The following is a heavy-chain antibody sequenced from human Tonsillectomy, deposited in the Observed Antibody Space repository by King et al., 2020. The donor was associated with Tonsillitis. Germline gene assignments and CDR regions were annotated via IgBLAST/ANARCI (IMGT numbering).Heavy chain of an antibody. CDR2: IRYDGNIK. CDR3: AKDGYSGSAGYFDY. V-gene: IGHV3-30*02. D-gene: IGHD1-26*01. Sequence: VQLVESGGGVVQPGGSLRLSCAASGFIFSSYGMHWVRQAPGKGLEWVAFIRYDGNIKYYADSVKGRFTISRDNSKKMLYLQMNSLIAEDTAVYYCAKDGYSGSAGYFDYWGQGTLVTVSS. J-gene: IGHJ4*02. CDR1: GFIFSSYG.